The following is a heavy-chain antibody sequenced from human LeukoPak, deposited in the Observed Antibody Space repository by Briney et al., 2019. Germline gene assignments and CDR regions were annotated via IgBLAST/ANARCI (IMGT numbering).Heavy chain of an antibody. CDR2: IKREADGGTT. CDR3: AAGSGKSDFDY. V-gene: IGHV3-15*01. Sequence: PGGSLRLSCAASGFTFSNAWMSGVRQAPGKGLEWVGRIKREADGGTTDYAAAVKDRFTVSRDDSNTMLYLQMNSLKIEDTAVYYCAAGSGKSDFDYWGQGTLVTVSS. J-gene: IGHJ4*02. D-gene: IGHD1-14*01. CDR1: GFTFSNAW.